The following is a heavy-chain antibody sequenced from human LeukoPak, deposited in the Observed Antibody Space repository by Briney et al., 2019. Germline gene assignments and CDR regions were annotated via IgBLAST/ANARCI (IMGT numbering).Heavy chain of an antibody. CDR2: IKEDGSEK. V-gene: IGHV3-7*01. J-gene: IGHJ4*02. CDR3: ARDYYYYDSGSYYSNIAN. Sequence: GGSLRLSCTASGFNFSIYWMSWVRQAPGRGLEWVANIKEDGSEKYYVDSVKGRFTISRDNAKNSLFLQMNSLRVEDTAVYYCARDYYYYDSGSYYSNIANWGQGTLVTVSS. CDR1: GFNFSIYW. D-gene: IGHD3-10*01.